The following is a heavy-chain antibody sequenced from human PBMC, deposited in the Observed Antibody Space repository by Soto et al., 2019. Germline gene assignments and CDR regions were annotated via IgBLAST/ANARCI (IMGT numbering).Heavy chain of an antibody. D-gene: IGHD3-3*02. CDR3: ARVAFSYFGMDV. J-gene: IGHJ6*02. Sequence: PSETLSLTCSVPGGAISSYYWGWVRQPAGKGLEWIGRVFSSGSTNYNAPLKSRVTMSIDTSKNEVSLPLRSVTAADTAVYYCARVAFSYFGMDVWGPGTTVTVSS. CDR2: VFSSGST. CDR1: GGAISSYY. V-gene: IGHV4-4*07.